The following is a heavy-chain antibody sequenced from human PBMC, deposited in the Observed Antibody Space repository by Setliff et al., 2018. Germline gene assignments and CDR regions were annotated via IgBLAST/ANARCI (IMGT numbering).Heavy chain of an antibody. CDR1: GFTFSNLW. CDR3: ARDVFDFRTGQAGP. D-gene: IGHD3-3*01. V-gene: IGHV3-21*01. J-gene: IGHJ5*02. Sequence: PGGSLRLSCAASGFTFSNLWMAWVRQVPGKGLEWVSSISSRSTYIYYADSLKGRFTISRDNAKNSLYLQMNSLRVEDTAVYYCARDVFDFRTGQAGPWGQGTLVTVSS. CDR2: ISSRSTYI.